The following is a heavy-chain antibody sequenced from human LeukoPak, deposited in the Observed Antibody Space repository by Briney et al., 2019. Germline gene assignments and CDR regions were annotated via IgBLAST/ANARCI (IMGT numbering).Heavy chain of an antibody. Sequence: SESLSLTCPVSGGSISSYYWSWIRQPPGKGLEWIGYIYTSGSTNYNPSFKSRVTIPVDTSKNQYSLKLSSVTAADTAVYYCARRYCSSTSCHDAFDIWGQGTMVTVSS. V-gene: IGHV4-4*09. D-gene: IGHD2-2*01. CDR3: ARRYCSSTSCHDAFDI. CDR1: GGSISSYY. CDR2: IYTSGST. J-gene: IGHJ3*02.